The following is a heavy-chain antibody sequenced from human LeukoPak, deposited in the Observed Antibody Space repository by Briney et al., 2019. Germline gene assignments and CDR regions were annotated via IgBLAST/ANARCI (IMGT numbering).Heavy chain of an antibody. CDR2: INPIFGTA. D-gene: IGHD5-24*01. J-gene: IGHJ3*02. Sequence: ASVKVSCKASGGTFSSYAISWVRQAPGQGLEWMGGINPIFGTANYAQKFQGRVTITADESTSTAYMELSSLRSEDTAVYYCARGGGDGYNLFRYFDIWGQGTMVTVSS. CDR1: GGTFSSYA. V-gene: IGHV1-69*13. CDR3: ARGGGDGYNLFRYFDI.